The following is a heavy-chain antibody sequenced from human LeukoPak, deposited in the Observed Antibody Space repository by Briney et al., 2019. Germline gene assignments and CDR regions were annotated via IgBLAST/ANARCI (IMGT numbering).Heavy chain of an antibody. CDR3: ARQAGYCTNGVCYTSWFDP. J-gene: IGHJ5*02. V-gene: IGHV4-61*02. Sequence: PSQTLSLTCTVSGDSITNGSFYWSWIRQPAGKELEWIGRIYTSGNTNYNPSLRSRVIISRDTSKNRFSLRLNSVTAADTAVYYCARQAGYCTNGVCYTSWFDPWGQGTLVTVSS. D-gene: IGHD2-8*01. CDR1: GDSITNGSFY. CDR2: IYTSGNT.